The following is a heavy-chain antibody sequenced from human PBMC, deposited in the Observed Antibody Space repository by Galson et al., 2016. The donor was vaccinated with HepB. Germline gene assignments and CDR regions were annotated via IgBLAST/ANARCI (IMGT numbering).Heavy chain of an antibody. CDR2: IIPILGIA. D-gene: IGHD2-2*01. V-gene: IGHV1-69*10. J-gene: IGHJ6*02. Sequence: SVKVSCKASGGTFSSYAISWVRQAPGQGLEWMGGIIPILGIANYAQKFQGRVTITADKSTSTAYMELSSLRSEDTAVYYCARERGARVVPAASNYYYYYGMDVWGQGTTVTVSS. CDR1: GGTFSSYA. CDR3: ARERGARVVPAASNYYYYYGMDV.